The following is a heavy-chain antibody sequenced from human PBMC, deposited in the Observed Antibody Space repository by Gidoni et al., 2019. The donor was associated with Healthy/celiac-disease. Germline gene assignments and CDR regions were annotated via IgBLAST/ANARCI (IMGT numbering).Heavy chain of an antibody. V-gene: IGHV3-15*01. CDR2: SKGKTDGGTT. CDR3: TTFRRLRYYYYYYGMDV. J-gene: IGHJ6*02. CDR1: GFTFSTAW. D-gene: IGHD2-15*01. Sequence: EVQLVESGGGLVTPGGSLRLSCAASGFTFSTAWMSWVRQAPGKGLEGVGRSKGKTDGGTTDYAAHVKGRFTISRDDSKNTLYLQMNSLKTEDTAVYYCTTFRRLRYYYYYYGMDVWGQGTTVTVSS.